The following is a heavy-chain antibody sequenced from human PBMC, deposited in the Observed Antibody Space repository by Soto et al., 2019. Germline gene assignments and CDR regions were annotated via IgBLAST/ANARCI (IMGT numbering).Heavy chain of an antibody. J-gene: IGHJ4*02. CDR2: MNPNSGNT. CDR3: AIDPVAVAGTFEDY. Sequence: QVQLVQSGAEVKKPGASVKVSCKASGYTFTSYDINWVRQATGQGLEWMGWMNPNSGNTGYAQKFQGRVTMTRNTSISTAYMELRSLRSEDTAVYYCAIDPVAVAGTFEDYWGQGTLVTVSS. D-gene: IGHD6-19*01. V-gene: IGHV1-8*01. CDR1: GYTFTSYD.